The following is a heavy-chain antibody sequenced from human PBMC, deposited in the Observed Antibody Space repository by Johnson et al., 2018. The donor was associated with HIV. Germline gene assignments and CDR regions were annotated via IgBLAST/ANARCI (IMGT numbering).Heavy chain of an antibody. CDR2: ISWNSGSI. V-gene: IGHV3-9*01. J-gene: IGHJ3*02. CDR1: GFTFDDYA. CDR3: AKTYYYDSSGYYLGGDAFDI. D-gene: IGHD3-22*01. Sequence: VQLVESGGGWIQPGRSLRLSCAASGFTFDDYAMHWVRQAPGKGLEWVSGISWNSGSIGYADSVKGRFTISRDNAKNSLYLQMNSLRAEDTALYYCAKTYYYDSSGYYLGGDAFDIWGQGTMVTVSS.